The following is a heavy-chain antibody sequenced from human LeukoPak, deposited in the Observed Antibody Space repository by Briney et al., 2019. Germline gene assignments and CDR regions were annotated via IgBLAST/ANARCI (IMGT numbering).Heavy chain of an antibody. V-gene: IGHV3-23*01. CDR2: ITGSGGNT. CDR3: AKGNNWSPYYYYYMDV. J-gene: IGHJ6*03. Sequence: GGSLRLSCAASGFTFSSYALSGVRQAPGKGLEWVSGITGSGGNTYYADSVKGQFTISRDNSKNTLFLQMNSLRAEDSAVYYCAKGNNWSPYYYYYMDVWGKGTTVTVSS. CDR1: GFTFSSYA. D-gene: IGHD1-1*01.